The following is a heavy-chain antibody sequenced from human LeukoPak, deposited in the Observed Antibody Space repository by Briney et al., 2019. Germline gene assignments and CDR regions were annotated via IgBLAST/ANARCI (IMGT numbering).Heavy chain of an antibody. CDR1: GGSITSYY. J-gene: IGHJ5*02. Sequence: PSETLSLACSVSGGSITSYYWSWIRQPPGKGLEWIGYISYSGSTNYNPSLKSRVSISIDTSKNQFSLKLSSVTAADTAVYYCASGGYCSSGSCYPNWFDPWGQGTLVTVSS. V-gene: IGHV4-59*01. CDR2: ISYSGST. D-gene: IGHD2-15*01. CDR3: ASGGYCSSGSCYPNWFDP.